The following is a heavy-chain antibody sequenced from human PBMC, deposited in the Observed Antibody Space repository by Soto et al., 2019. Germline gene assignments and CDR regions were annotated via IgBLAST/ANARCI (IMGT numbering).Heavy chain of an antibody. CDR3: AREVGYCSGGSCYFDY. J-gene: IGHJ4*02. D-gene: IGHD2-15*01. CDR2: IIPILGIA. CDR1: GGTFSSYT. V-gene: IGHV1-69*08. Sequence: QVQLVQSGAEVKKPGSSVKVSSKASGGTFSSYTISWVRQAPGQGLEWMGRIIPILGIANYAQKFQGRVTITADKSTSTAYMELSSLRSEDTAVYYCAREVGYCSGGSCYFDYWGQGTLVTVSS.